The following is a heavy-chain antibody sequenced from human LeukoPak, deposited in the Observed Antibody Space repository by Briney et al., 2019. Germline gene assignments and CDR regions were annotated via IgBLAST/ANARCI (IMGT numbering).Heavy chain of an antibody. J-gene: IGHJ5*02. CDR2: ISRSGSTR. V-gene: IGHV3-48*03. CDR1: GFTFSSYG. Sequence: GGSLRLSCAASGFTFSSYGMNWVRQAPGKGLEWVSSISRSGSTRYYADSVKGRFTISRDNAKNSLYLQMNSLRAADTAVYYCARGASRFDPWGQGTLVTVSS. CDR3: ARGASRFDP.